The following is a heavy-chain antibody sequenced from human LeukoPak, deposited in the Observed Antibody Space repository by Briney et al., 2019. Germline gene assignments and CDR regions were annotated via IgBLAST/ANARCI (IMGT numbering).Heavy chain of an antibody. D-gene: IGHD6-13*01. CDR3: ARESSSSSWLDS. CDR1: GGSISGYY. CDR2: IYYSGST. J-gene: IGHJ4*02. V-gene: IGHV4-59*01. Sequence: SETLSLTCTVSGGSISGYYWSWIRQPPGKGLEWIGYIYYSGSTNYNPSLKSRVTISVDTSKTQFSLRLSSVTAADTAVYYCARESSSSSWLDSWGQGTLVTVSS.